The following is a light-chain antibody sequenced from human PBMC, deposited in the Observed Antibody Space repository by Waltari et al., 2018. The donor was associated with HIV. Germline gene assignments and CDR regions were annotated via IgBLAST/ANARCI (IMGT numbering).Light chain of an antibody. CDR1: SSNIGAGYD. V-gene: IGLV1-40*01. Sequence: QSVLTPPPSVSGAPGQRVTISCTGSSSNIGAGYDVHWYQHLPGTAPKLLIYGNINRPSGVPDRFSGSKSGTSASLAITGLQAEDEADYYCQSYDSSLSGSWVFGGGTKLTVL. CDR3: QSYDSSLSGSWV. J-gene: IGLJ3*02. CDR2: GNI.